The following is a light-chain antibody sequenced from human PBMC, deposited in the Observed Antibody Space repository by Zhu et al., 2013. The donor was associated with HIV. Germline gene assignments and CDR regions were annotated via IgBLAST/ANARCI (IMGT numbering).Light chain of an antibody. Sequence: ETVLTQSPAILSLSPGERATLSCRVSETVSTTYLAWYQQRPGQAPRLLIFGASSRAAGIPDRFSGSGSGTIFTLSISRLEPEDYAIYYCQQYDSSPITFGQGTRLDI. CDR3: QQYDSSPIT. CDR2: GAS. V-gene: IGKV3-20*01. J-gene: IGKJ5*01. CDR1: ETVSTTY.